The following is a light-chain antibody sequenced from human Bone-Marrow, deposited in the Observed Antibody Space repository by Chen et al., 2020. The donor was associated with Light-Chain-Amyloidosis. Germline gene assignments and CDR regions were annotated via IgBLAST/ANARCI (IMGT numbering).Light chain of an antibody. CDR2: DAY. CDR3: QQRSSWPSIT. V-gene: IGKV3-11*01. J-gene: IGKJ5*01. CDR1: QVIGTY. Sequence: ILPQSLLTLSLSPGERASFFCTASQVIGTYLAWYRQQPGQAPRLLIYDAYNRATDIPARFTAWGSGTDLTLTIANLEPEDFAVYYCQQRSSWPSITFGQGTRLEIK.